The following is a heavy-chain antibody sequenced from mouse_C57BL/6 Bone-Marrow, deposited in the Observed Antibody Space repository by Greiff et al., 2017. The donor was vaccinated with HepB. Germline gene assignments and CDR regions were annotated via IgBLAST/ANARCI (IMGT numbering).Heavy chain of an antibody. Sequence: QVQLQQPGAELVKPGASVKLSCKASGYTFTSYWMQWVKQRPGQGLEWIGDIYPGSGSTNYNEKFKSKATLTVDTSSSTAYMQLSSLTSEDSAVYYCARRKLGFDYWGQGTTLTVSS. CDR2: IYPGSGST. V-gene: IGHV1-55*01. CDR3: ARRKLGFDY. J-gene: IGHJ2*01. D-gene: IGHD4-1*01. CDR1: GYTFTSYW.